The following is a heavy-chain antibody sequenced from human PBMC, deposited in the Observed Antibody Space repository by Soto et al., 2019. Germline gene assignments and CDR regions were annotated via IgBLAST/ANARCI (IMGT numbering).Heavy chain of an antibody. J-gene: IGHJ4*02. CDR3: AREPATAKPEGVDF. D-gene: IGHD1-1*01. V-gene: IGHV1-2*02. CDR1: GYTSSDYY. Sequence: ASVKVSCKASGYTSSDYYIHWVRQAPGQGLEWMGWINPNSGGTKYAPKFQGGVTMTRATSITTAYVELSRLRSGDTTVYYCAREPATAKPEGVDFWGQGTLVTVSS. CDR2: INPNSGGT.